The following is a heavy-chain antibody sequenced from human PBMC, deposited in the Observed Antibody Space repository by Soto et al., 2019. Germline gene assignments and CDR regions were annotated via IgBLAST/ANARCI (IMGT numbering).Heavy chain of an antibody. V-gene: IGHV4-39*01. CDR2: IYYSGST. CDR3: ARSKIEYSSSPEGY. Sequence: SETLSLTCTVSGGSISSSSYYWGWIRQPPGKGLEWIGSIYYSGSTYYNPSLKSRVTISVDTSKIQFSLKLSSVTAADTAVYYCARSKIEYSSSPEGYWGQGTLVTVSS. J-gene: IGHJ4*02. D-gene: IGHD6-6*01. CDR1: GGSISSSSYY.